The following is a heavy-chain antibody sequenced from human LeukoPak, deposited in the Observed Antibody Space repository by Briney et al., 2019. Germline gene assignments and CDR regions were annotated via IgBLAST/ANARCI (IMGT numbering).Heavy chain of an antibody. J-gene: IGHJ3*02. CDR3: ATNRGGVRGVRYRHAFDI. CDR1: GGSFSGYY. V-gene: IGHV4-34*01. CDR2: INHSGST. Sequence: SETLSLTCAVYGGSFSGYYWSWIRQPPGKGLEWIGEINHSGSTNYNPSLKSRVTISVDTSKNQFSLKLSSVTAADTAVYYCATNRGGVRGVRYRHAFDIWGQGTMVTVSS. D-gene: IGHD3-10*01.